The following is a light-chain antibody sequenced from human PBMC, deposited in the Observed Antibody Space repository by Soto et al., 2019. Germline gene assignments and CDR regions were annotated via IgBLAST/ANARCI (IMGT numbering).Light chain of an antibody. J-gene: IGKJ2*01. CDR2: LGS. CDR3: MQSLQTPRT. Sequence: DIVMTQSPLSLPVTPGEPASISCRSSQSLLHSNGYNYLDWYLQKPGQSPQLLIYLGSNRASGVPDRFSGSGSGTDFSLIISRVEAEDVEVYYCMQSLQTPRTFGQGTKLQIK. V-gene: IGKV2-28*01. CDR1: QSLLHSNGYNY.